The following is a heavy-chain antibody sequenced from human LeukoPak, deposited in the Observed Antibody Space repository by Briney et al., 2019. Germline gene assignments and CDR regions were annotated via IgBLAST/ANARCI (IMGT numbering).Heavy chain of an antibody. V-gene: IGHV3-30*04. CDR3: AKGSKAVLFTRDHYMDV. J-gene: IGHJ6*03. CDR1: GFTFSSFA. Sequence: PGGSLRLSCAASGFTFSSFAMHWVRQAPGKGLEWVALIPYDGSNKYYADSVKGRFTISRDNSKNTLYLQMNSLRAEDTAVYFCAKGSKAVLFTRDHYMDVWGKGTTVTISS. D-gene: IGHD6-19*01. CDR2: IPYDGSNK.